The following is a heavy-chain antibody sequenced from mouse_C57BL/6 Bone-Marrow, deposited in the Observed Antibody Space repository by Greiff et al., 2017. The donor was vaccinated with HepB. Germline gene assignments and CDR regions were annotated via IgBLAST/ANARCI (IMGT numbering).Heavy chain of an antibody. CDR3: ARGYYGSFDY. J-gene: IGHJ2*01. D-gene: IGHD1-1*01. V-gene: IGHV3-5*01. Sequence: DVQLQESGPGLVKPSQPVFLTCTVTGISITTGNYRWSWIRQFPGNKLEWIGYIYYSGTITYNPSLTSRTTITRDTPKNQFFLEMNSLTAEDTATYYCARGYYGSFDYWGQGTTLTVSS. CDR2: IYYSGTI. CDR1: GISITTGNYR.